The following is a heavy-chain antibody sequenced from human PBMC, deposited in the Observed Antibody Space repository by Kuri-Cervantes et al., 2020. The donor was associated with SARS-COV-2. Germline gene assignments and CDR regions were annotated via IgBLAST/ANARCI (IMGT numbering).Heavy chain of an antibody. J-gene: IGHJ3*02. CDR1: GYSFTSYW. Sequence: GESLKISCKGSGYSFTSYWIGWVRQMPGKGLEWMGIIYPGDSDTRYSPSFQGQVTISADKSISTAYLQWSSLKASDTAMYHCARAFVVVPAASQGAFDIWGQGTMVTVSS. CDR3: ARAFVVVPAASQGAFDI. CDR2: IYPGDSDT. V-gene: IGHV5-51*01. D-gene: IGHD2-2*01.